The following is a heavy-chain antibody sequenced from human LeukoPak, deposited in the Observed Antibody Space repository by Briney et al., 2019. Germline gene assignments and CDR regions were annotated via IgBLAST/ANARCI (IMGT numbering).Heavy chain of an antibody. V-gene: IGHV3-23*01. J-gene: IGHJ4*02. CDR1: GFTFSSYS. D-gene: IGHD5-24*01. CDR3: AKDIYPEMATITADY. CDR2: ISGSGGST. Sequence: GGSLRLSCAASGFTFSSYSMNWVRQAPGKGLEWVSAISGSGGSTYYADSVKGRFTISRDNSKNTLYLQMNSLRAEDTAVYYCAKDIYPEMATITADYWGQGTLVTVSS.